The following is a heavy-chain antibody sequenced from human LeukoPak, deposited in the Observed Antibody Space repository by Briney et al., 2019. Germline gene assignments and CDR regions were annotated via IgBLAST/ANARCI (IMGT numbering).Heavy chain of an antibody. CDR1: GFTFSSYA. D-gene: IGHD2-2*01. V-gene: IGHV4-34*01. CDR3: ARGIVVVPAAIPVYFDY. Sequence: GSLRLSCAASGFTFSSYAMSWIRQPPGKGLEWIGEINHSGSTNYNPSLKSRVTISVDTSKNQFSLKLSSVTAADTAVYYCARGIVVVPAAIPVYFDYWGQGTLVTVSS. CDR2: INHSGST. J-gene: IGHJ4*02.